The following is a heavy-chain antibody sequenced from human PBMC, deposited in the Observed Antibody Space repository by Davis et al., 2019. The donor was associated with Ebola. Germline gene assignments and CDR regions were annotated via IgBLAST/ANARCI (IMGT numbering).Heavy chain of an antibody. Sequence: GGSLRLSCAASGFRVSGPYMSWVRQAPGKGLEWVSVIYTGGRTYYTDSVKGRFTISRDNAKNSLYLQMNSLRAEDTAVYYCARRADYWGQGTLVTVSS. CDR2: IYTGGRT. V-gene: IGHV3-66*04. CDR1: GFRVSGPY. J-gene: IGHJ4*02. CDR3: ARRADY.